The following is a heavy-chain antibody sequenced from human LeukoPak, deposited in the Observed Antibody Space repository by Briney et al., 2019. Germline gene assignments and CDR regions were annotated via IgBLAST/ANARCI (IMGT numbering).Heavy chain of an antibody. J-gene: IGHJ3*02. D-gene: IGHD5-18*01. Sequence: SETLSLTCAVYGGSLSDYYWSWIRQPPGKGLEWIGSIYYSGSTYYNPSLKSRVTISVDTPKNQFSLKLSSVTAADTAVYYCAGHNSLHGYSSWAFDIWGQGTMVTVSS. CDR3: AGHNSLHGYSSWAFDI. V-gene: IGHV4-39*01. CDR1: GGSLSDYY. CDR2: IYYSGST.